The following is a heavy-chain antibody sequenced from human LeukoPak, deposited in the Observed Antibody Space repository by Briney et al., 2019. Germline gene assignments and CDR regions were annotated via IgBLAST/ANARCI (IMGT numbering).Heavy chain of an antibody. V-gene: IGHV3-23*01. D-gene: IGHD3-9*01. CDR3: AKCTRVDWLPIDY. CDR2: ISGTGTGT. CDR1: GFTFSGYA. Sequence: GGSLRLSCAASGFTFSGYAVNWVRQAPGKGLEWVSGISGTGTGTYYADSVKGRFTISRDNSKNTLYLQMNSLRAEDTAVYYCAKCTRVDWLPIDYWGQGTLVTVSS. J-gene: IGHJ4*02.